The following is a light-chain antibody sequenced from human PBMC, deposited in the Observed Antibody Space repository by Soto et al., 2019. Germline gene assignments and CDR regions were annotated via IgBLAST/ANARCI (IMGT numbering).Light chain of an antibody. J-gene: IGKJ4*02. CDR1: RVSSTY. CDR3: QQLYNYPFT. V-gene: IGKV1D-13*01. Sequence: AIQLTQSPSSLSASVGDRVTITCRASRVSSTYLAWYQQKPGKAPQLLIYGASTLQSGVPSRFSGSASGTNFPLTTSSLQPEDSASYYCQQLYNYPFTLGGGTKVDIK. CDR2: GAS.